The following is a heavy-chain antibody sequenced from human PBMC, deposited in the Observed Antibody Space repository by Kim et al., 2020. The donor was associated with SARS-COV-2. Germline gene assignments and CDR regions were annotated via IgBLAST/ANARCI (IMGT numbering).Heavy chain of an antibody. J-gene: IGHJ6*02. CDR2: ISAYNGNT. Sequence: ASVKVSCKASGYTFTSYGISWVRQAPGQGLEWMGWISAYNGNTNYAQKLQGRVTMTTDTSTSTAYMELRSLRSDDTAVYYCARDHVVVTDYYGMDVWGQGTTVTVSS. CDR3: ARDHVVVTDYYGMDV. V-gene: IGHV1-18*01. CDR1: GYTFTSYG. D-gene: IGHD2-21*02.